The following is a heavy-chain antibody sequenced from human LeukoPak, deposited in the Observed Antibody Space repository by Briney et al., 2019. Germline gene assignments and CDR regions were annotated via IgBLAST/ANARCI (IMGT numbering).Heavy chain of an antibody. CDR3: ARNGAVAGNDAFDI. D-gene: IGHD6-19*01. CDR1: GGSISSSSYY. J-gene: IGHJ3*02. Sequence: SETLSLTCTVSGGSISSSSYYWGWIRQPPGKGLEWIGSIYYSGSTYYNPSLKSRVTISVDTSKNQFSLKLSSVTAADTAVYYCARNGAVAGNDAFDIWGQGTMVTVSS. V-gene: IGHV4-39*07. CDR2: IYYSGST.